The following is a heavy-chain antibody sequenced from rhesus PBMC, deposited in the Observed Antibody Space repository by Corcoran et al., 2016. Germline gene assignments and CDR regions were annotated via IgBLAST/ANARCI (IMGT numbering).Heavy chain of an antibody. Sequence: QVQLQESGPGLVKPSETLSLTCAVSGYSISSGYGWSWIRQPPGKGLEWIGYIGGSSGTTNYNPSLKSRVTISKDTSKNQFSRKLSSVTAADTAVYYCAREYNTFDYWGQGVLVTVSS. CDR3: AREYNTFDY. D-gene: IGHD1-44*01. CDR1: GYSISSGYG. V-gene: IGHV4-127*01. CDR2: IGGSSGTT. J-gene: IGHJ4*01.